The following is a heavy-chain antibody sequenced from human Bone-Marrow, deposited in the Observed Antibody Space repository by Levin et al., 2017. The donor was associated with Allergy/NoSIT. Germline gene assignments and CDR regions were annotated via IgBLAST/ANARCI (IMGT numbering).Heavy chain of an antibody. D-gene: IGHD7-27*01. CDR2: IRSKDDGGAT. V-gene: IGHV3-15*01. CDR1: GFSFSHAW. J-gene: IGHJ4*02. CDR3: LCPLLGTRTGYR. Sequence: GGSLRLSCAASGFSFSHAWMTWVRQAPGKGLDWVGHIRSKDDGGATDYAPPVKDRFTISRDDSKSILYLQMNSLNTEDTGVYYCLCPLLGTRTGYRWGQGTLVTVSS.